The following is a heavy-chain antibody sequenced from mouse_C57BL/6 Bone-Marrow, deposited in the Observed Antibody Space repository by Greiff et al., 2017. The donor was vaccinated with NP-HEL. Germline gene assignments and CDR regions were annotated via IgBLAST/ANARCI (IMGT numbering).Heavy chain of an antibody. Sequence: VKLQQPGTELVKPGASVKLSCKASGYTFTSYWMHWVKQRPGQGLEWIGYINPSNGGTNYNEKFKSKATLTVDKSSSTAYMQLSSLTSEDSAVFYCASLGEGYYSYWYFDDWGTGTTVTVSS. V-gene: IGHV1-53*01. CDR2: INPSNGGT. J-gene: IGHJ1*03. D-gene: IGHD2-3*01. CDR1: GYTFTSYW. CDR3: ASLGEGYYSYWYFDD.